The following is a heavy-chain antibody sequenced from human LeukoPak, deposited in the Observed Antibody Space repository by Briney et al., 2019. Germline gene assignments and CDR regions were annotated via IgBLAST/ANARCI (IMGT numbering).Heavy chain of an antibody. Sequence: GGSLRLSCAASGFTFSSYDMSWVRQAPGKGLEWVSRVSGSGGTTYYADSVKGRFTMSRDNSKNTVYLQMNNLRAEDTAVYYCATYSSAFSYWGQGTLVTVSS. CDR3: ATYSSAFSY. J-gene: IGHJ4*02. D-gene: IGHD6-19*01. CDR2: VSGSGGTT. V-gene: IGHV3-23*01. CDR1: GFTFSSYD.